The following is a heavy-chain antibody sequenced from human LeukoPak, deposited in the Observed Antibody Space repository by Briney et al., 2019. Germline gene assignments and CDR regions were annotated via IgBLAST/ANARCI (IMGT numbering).Heavy chain of an antibody. J-gene: IGHJ4*02. CDR3: ARAQYCSGGSCYEGGFDY. V-gene: IGHV4-34*01. D-gene: IGHD2-15*01. CDR2: INHSGST. Sequence: SETLSLTCAVYGGSFSGYYWSWIRQPPGKGLEWIGEINHSGSTNYNPSLKSRVTISVDTSKNQFSLKLSSVTAADTAVYYCARAQYCSGGSCYEGGFDYWGQGTLVTVSS. CDR1: GGSFSGYY.